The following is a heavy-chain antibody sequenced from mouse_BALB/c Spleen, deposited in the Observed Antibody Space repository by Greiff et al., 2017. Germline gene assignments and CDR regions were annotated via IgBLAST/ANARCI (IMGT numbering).Heavy chain of an antibody. Sequence: EVKLMESGPGLVKPSQSLSLTCSVTGYSITSGYYWNWIRQFPGNKLEWMGYISYDGSNNYNPSLKNRISITRDTSKNQFFLKLNSVTTEDTATYYCAREGGKDYAMDYWGQGTSVTVSS. V-gene: IGHV3-6*02. D-gene: IGHD1-3*01. CDR3: AREGGKDYAMDY. CDR1: GYSITSGYY. CDR2: ISYDGSN. J-gene: IGHJ4*01.